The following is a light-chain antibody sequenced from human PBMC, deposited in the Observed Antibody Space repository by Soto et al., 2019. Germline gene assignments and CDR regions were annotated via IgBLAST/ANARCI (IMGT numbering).Light chain of an antibody. CDR2: AAS. CDR3: QQLNSYPIT. Sequence: DIQMTQSPSSLSASVGDRVTITCRASQDISNYLNWYKQKPGKAPKILIYAASTLQSGVPSRFRGSGSGTDFTLTISSLQPEDFETYYCQQLNSYPITFGQGTRLEIK. CDR1: QDISNY. V-gene: IGKV1-9*01. J-gene: IGKJ5*01.